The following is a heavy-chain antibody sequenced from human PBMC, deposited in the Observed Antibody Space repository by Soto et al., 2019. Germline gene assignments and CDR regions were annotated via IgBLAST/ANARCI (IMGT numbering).Heavy chain of an antibody. CDR1: GGSFSGYY. J-gene: IGHJ2*01. CDR3: ARGRGSWYLYKTVYWYFEL. CDR2: INHSGST. Sequence: PSETLSLTCAVYGGSFSGYYWSWIRQPPGKGLEWIGEINHSGSTNYNPSLKSRVTISVDTSKNQFSLKLSSVTAADTAVYYCARGRGSWYLYKTVYWYFELWGRGTLVSSPQ. V-gene: IGHV4-34*01. D-gene: IGHD6-13*01.